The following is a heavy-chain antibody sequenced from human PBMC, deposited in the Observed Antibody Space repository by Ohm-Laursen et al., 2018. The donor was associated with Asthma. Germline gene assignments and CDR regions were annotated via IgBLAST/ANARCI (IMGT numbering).Heavy chain of an antibody. V-gene: IGHV3-48*01. Sequence: GSLRLSCTASGFTFSSYGMHWVRQAPGKGLEWVSYISSSSSTIYYADSVKGRFTISRDNAKNSLYMQMNSLRPEDTAVYYCARGGYCSGGNCFPWVGGMDVWGPGTTVTVSS. CDR3: ARGGYCSGGNCFPWVGGMDV. J-gene: IGHJ6*02. CDR2: ISSSSSTI. CDR1: GFTFSSYG. D-gene: IGHD2-15*01.